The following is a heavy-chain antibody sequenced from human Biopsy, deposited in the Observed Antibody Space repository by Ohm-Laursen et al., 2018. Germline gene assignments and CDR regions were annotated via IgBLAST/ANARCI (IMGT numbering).Heavy chain of an antibody. D-gene: IGHD3-3*01. V-gene: IGHV3-23*01. CDR3: AKDPDFWRGGEGDF. Sequence: LSLTCAASGFTFPSFTMSWVRQAPGKGLQWVSGISGSGGNTYYADPARGRFNISRDNSKSRLYLQMTGLRAEDSALYYCAKDPDFWRGGEGDFWGRGTLVTVSS. CDR1: GFTFPSFT. J-gene: IGHJ4*02. CDR2: ISGSGGNT.